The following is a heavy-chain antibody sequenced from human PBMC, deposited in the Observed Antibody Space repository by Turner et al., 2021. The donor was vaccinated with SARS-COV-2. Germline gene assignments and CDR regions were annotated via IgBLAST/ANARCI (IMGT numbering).Heavy chain of an antibody. CDR1: GFTFHPYA. CDR3: VRDRPRPGDRDALDI. Sequence: EVQVLESGGGLAQPGGSLSLSCAASGFTFHPYAMSWVRQVPGKGLVWVAVVSGLGDTRFYADSVRGRFTISRDNTKNRVYLQMNSLRPDDTALYYGVRDRPRPGDRDALDICGQGTMVTVSS. CDR2: VSGLGDTR. V-gene: IGHV3-23*01. D-gene: IGHD7-27*01. J-gene: IGHJ3*02.